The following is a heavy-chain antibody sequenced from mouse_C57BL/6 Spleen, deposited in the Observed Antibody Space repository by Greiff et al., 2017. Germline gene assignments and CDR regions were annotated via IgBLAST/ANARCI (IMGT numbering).Heavy chain of an antibody. CDR2: IYPSDSET. V-gene: IGHV1-61*01. J-gene: IGHJ3*01. CDR3: ARSYSNLSGAY. Sequence: QVQLQQPGAELVRPGSSVKLSCKASGYTFTSYWMDWVKQRPGQGLEWIGNIYPSDSETHYNQKFKDKATLTVDKSSSTAYMQLSSLTAEDSAVYYCARSYSNLSGAYWGQGTLVTVSA. D-gene: IGHD2-5*01. CDR1: GYTFTSYW.